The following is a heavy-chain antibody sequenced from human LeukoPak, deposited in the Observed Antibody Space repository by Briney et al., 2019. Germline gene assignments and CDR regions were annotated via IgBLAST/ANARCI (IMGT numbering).Heavy chain of an antibody. CDR3: ARDDYGGNSDY. Sequence: GGSLRLSCAVSGITLSNYGMSWVRQAPGKGLEWVAGISDSGGSTNYADSVKGRFTISRDNPKNTLYLQMNSLRAEDTAVYYCARDDYGGNSDYWGQGTLVTVSS. V-gene: IGHV3-23*01. J-gene: IGHJ4*02. D-gene: IGHD4-23*01. CDR2: ISDSGGST. CDR1: GITLSNYG.